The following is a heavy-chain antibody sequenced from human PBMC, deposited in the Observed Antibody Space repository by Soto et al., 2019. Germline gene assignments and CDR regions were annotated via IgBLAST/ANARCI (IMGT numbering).Heavy chain of an antibody. J-gene: IGHJ5*02. Sequence: GGSLRLSCAAPGFTFINAWMSWVRQAPGKGLEWVGRIKSKTDGGTTDYAAPVKGRFTISRDDSKNTLYLQMNSLKTEDTAVYYCTTDLYDFWSGYPPWGQGTLVTVS. CDR1: GFTFINAW. CDR2: IKSKTDGGTT. CDR3: TTDLYDFWSGYPP. D-gene: IGHD3-3*01. V-gene: IGHV3-15*01.